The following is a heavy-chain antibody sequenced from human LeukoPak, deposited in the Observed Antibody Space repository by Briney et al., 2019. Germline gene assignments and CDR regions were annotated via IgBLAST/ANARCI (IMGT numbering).Heavy chain of an antibody. D-gene: IGHD2-2*01. V-gene: IGHV4-61*02. Sequence: TLSLTCTVSGDSISSGRYFWNWIRQPAGKTLEWIGRIYTTGNTDYNPSLRGRFTISVDTSKNQFSLKLSSVTAADTAVYYCARDPYCSSTSCPVGFDYWGQGALVTVSS. CDR3: ARDPYCSSTSCPVGFDY. J-gene: IGHJ4*02. CDR1: GDSISSGRYF. CDR2: IYTTGNT.